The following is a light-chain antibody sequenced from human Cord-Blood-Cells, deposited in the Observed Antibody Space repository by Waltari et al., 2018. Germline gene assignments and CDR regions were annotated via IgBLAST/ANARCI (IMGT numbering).Light chain of an antibody. J-gene: IGLJ3*02. CDR2: SNN. CDR3: AAWDDSLNGWV. V-gene: IGLV1-44*01. Sequence: QSVLTQPPSASGTPGQRVTISCSGSSSTIGSNTVNWYQQLPGTAPKLLIYSNNQRPSRVPDRFSGSKSGTSASLAISGLQSEDEADYYCAAWDDSLNGWVFGGGTKLTVL. CDR1: SSTIGSNT.